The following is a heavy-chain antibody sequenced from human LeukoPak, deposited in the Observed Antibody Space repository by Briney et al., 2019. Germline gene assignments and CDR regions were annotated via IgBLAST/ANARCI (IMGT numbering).Heavy chain of an antibody. CDR3: ATGFRNGWTSDFEY. D-gene: IGHD6-19*01. CDR1: GGSISSGGYS. J-gene: IGHJ4*02. CDR2: IYHTGST. V-gene: IGHV4-30-2*01. Sequence: PSETLSLTCAVSGGSISSGGYSSSWIRQPPGKGLEWIGYIYHTGSTFYSPSVKSRVTISRDTSKNQFSLKLTSVTAADTAVYYCATGFRNGWTSDFEYWGPGALVSVSS.